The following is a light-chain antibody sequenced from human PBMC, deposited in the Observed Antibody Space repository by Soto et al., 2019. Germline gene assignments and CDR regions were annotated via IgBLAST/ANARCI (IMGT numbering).Light chain of an antibody. CDR3: QQYHTSPYN. CDR1: QSVPSNY. J-gene: IGKJ2*01. Sequence: EIVLTQSPGTLSLSPGERATLSCRASQSVPSNYLAWYQQKPGQAPRLLMFGASTRATGIPDRFSGSGSGKDFTLTISRLEPEDFAVYSCQQYHTSPYNFGQGTNLEI. CDR2: GAS. V-gene: IGKV3-20*01.